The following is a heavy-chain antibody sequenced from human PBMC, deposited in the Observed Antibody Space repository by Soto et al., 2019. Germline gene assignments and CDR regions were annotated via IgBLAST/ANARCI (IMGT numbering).Heavy chain of an antibody. V-gene: IGHV5-51*01. CDR1: GYSFTSYW. D-gene: IGHD4-17*01. CDR3: ARHGFYGDYASNYFDP. Sequence: PGESLKISCKGSGYSFTSYWIGGVREMPGKGLEYMGIIYPGDSDARYSPSFQGQVTFSADKPISTAYLQWSSPTASDTAIYYCARHGFYGDYASNYFDPWGQGTLVTVSS. CDR2: IYPGDSDA. J-gene: IGHJ5*02.